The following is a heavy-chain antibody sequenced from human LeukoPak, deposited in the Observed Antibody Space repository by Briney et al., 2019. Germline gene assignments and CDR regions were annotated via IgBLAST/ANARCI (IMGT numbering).Heavy chain of an antibody. Sequence: ASVKVSCKGSGYSFTDYCMHWVQQAPGKGLEWMGLVDPEDGETIYAEKFQGRVTITADTSTDTAYMELSSLRSEDTAVYYCATGIMITFGEHQIDFWGQGTLVTVSS. J-gene: IGHJ4*02. CDR3: ATGIMITFGEHQIDF. CDR2: VDPEDGET. CDR1: GYSFTDYC. V-gene: IGHV1-69-2*01. D-gene: IGHD3-16*01.